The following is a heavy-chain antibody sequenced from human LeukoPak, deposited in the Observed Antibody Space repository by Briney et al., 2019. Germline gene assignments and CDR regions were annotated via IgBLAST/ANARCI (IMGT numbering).Heavy chain of an antibody. CDR3: ERDSGGGYYYDSSGYYAEYFQH. CDR2: INPNSGGT. CDR1: GYTFTGYY. V-gene: IGHV1-2*02. D-gene: IGHD3-22*01. Sequence: ASVKVSCKASGYTFTGYYMHWVRQAPGQGLEWMGWINPNSGGTNYAQKFQGRVTMTRDTSISTAYMELSRLRSDDTAVYYCERDSGGGYYYDSSGYYAEYFQHWGQGTLVTVSS. J-gene: IGHJ1*01.